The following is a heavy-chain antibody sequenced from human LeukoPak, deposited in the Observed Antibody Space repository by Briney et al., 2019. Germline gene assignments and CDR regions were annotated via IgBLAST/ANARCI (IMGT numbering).Heavy chain of an antibody. Sequence: PGGSLRLSCAAAVFTFDDYNMHWVRQVPGKGLEWVSLITWNGDSTYYADSVEGRFTISRDNSKNALYLQMNSLRTEDTALYYCAKDKWLRGYYYYYMDVWGKGTTVTVSS. CDR3: AKDKWLRGYYYYYMDV. V-gene: IGHV3-43*01. J-gene: IGHJ6*03. D-gene: IGHD5-12*01. CDR2: ITWNGDST. CDR1: VFTFDDYN.